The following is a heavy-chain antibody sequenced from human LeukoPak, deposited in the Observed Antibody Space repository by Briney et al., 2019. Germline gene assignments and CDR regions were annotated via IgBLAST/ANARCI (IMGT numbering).Heavy chain of an antibody. CDR1: GFTFSSYS. Sequence: GGSLRLSCAASGFTFSSYSMNWVRQAPGKGLEWVSYISSSSSTIYYADSVKGRFTIARDNAKNSLYLQMNSLRDEDTAVYYCARDTVRGGGHILTSPKTFPHYYYYSMDVWGQGTTVTVSS. J-gene: IGHJ6*02. CDR3: ARDTVRGGGHILTSPKTFPHYYYYSMDV. D-gene: IGHD3-10*01. V-gene: IGHV3-48*02. CDR2: ISSSSSTI.